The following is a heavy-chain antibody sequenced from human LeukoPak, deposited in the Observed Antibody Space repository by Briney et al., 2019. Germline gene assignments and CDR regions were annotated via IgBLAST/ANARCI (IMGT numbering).Heavy chain of an antibody. CDR3: ATHCSTSICP. D-gene: IGHD2-2*01. CDR1: GFTFGDYA. J-gene: IGHJ5*02. CDR2: IRSKAYGGTT. Sequence: GRSLRLSCTASGFTFGDYAMSWVRQAPGKGLEWVGFIRSKAYGGTTEYAASVKGRFTISRDDSKSIAYLQMNSLKTEDTAVYYCATHCSTSICPWGQGTLVTVAS. V-gene: IGHV3-49*04.